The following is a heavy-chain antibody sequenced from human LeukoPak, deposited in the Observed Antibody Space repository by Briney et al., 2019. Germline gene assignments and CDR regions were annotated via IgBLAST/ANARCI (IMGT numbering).Heavy chain of an antibody. CDR3: TTEVEVDAFDI. V-gene: IGHV3-15*01. J-gene: IGHJ3*02. CDR1: GFTFSSYA. CDR2: IKSKTDGGTT. D-gene: IGHD3-22*01. Sequence: PGGSLRLSCAASGFTFSSYAMSWVRQAPGKGLEWVGRIKSKTDGGTTDYAAPVKGRFTISRDDSKNTLYLQMNSLKTEDTAVYYCTTEVEVDAFDIWGQGTMVTVSS.